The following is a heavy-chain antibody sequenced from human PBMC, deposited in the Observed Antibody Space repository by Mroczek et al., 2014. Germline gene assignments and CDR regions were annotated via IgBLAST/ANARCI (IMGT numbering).Heavy chain of an antibody. CDR3: ARQSIAADGLYYYYGMDV. D-gene: IGHD6-13*01. J-gene: IGHJ6*02. CDR2: IYTSGST. V-gene: IGHV4-61*02. Sequence: QVQLQQWGPGLVKPSQTLSLTCTVSGGSISSGSYYWSWIRQPAGKGLEWIGRIYTSGSTNYNPSLKSRVTISVDTSKNQFSLKLSSVTAADTAVYYCARQSIAADGLYYYYGMDVWGQGTTVTVSS. CDR1: GGSISSGSYY.